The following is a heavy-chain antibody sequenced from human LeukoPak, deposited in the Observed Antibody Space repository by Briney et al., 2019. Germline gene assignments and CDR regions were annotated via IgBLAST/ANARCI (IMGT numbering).Heavy chain of an antibody. Sequence: PGGSLRLSCAASGFSFSSHAMHWVRQAPGKGLEYVSAISGNGHGTWYGDSVKGRFSIYRDNSEQMLYLQMGSLRAEDMAVYFCARASITASGPHDVYDMWGRGTMVTVSS. CDR1: GFSFSSHA. V-gene: IGHV3-64*02. D-gene: IGHD6-13*01. J-gene: IGHJ3*02. CDR2: ISGNGHGT. CDR3: ARASITASGPHDVYDM.